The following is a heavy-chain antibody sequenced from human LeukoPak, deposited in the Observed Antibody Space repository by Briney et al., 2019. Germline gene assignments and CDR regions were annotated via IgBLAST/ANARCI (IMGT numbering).Heavy chain of an antibody. CDR2: IIPIFGTA. CDR3: ARDLGHPVTIFSLDP. D-gene: IGHD3-3*01. V-gene: IGHV1-69*13. CDR1: GGTFSSYA. J-gene: IGHJ5*02. Sequence: SVKVSCKASGGTFSSYAISWVRQAPGQGLEWMGGIIPIFGTANYAQKFQGRVAITADESTSTAYMELSSLRSEDTAVYYCARDLGHPVTIFSLDPWGQGTLVTVSS.